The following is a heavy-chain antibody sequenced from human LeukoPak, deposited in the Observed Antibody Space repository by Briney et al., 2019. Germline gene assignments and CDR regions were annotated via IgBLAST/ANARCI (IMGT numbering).Heavy chain of an antibody. CDR2: IKQDGSEK. CDR1: GFTFSSYW. Sequence: GGSLRLSCAASGFTFSSYWMSWVRQAPGKGLEWVANIKQDGSEKYYVDSVKGRFTISRDNAKNSLYLQMNSLRAEDTALYYCAKDIEVFGSFDAFDIWGQGTMVTVSS. J-gene: IGHJ3*02. D-gene: IGHD6-19*01. CDR3: AKDIEVFGSFDAFDI. V-gene: IGHV3-7*03.